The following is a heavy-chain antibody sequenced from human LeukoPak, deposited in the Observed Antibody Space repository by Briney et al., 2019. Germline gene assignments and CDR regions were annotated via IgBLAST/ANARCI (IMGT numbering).Heavy chain of an antibody. CDR2: ISSSSSYI. Sequence: GGSLRLSCAASGFTFSSYSMNWVRQAPGKGLEWVSSISSSSSYIYYADSVKGRFTISRDNAKNSLYLQMNSLRAEDTAVYYCAMYYYGSGSYSETTFDYWGQGTLVTVSS. J-gene: IGHJ4*02. V-gene: IGHV3-21*01. CDR3: AMYYYGSGSYSETTFDY. CDR1: GFTFSSYS. D-gene: IGHD3-10*01.